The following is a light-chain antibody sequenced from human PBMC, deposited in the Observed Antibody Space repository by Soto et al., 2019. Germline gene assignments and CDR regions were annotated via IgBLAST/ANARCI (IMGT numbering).Light chain of an antibody. CDR1: QTNSRY. CDR2: ATS. CDR3: QQSNSALGGYT. J-gene: IGKJ2*01. Sequence: DIQMTQSPSSLSASVGDRVTIICRTSQTNSRYLNWYQHKPGKAPKLLISATSSLQSGVPSRFSGSGSVTDFTLTISSLQAEDFATYYCQQSNSALGGYTFGQGTKLEIK. V-gene: IGKV1-39*01.